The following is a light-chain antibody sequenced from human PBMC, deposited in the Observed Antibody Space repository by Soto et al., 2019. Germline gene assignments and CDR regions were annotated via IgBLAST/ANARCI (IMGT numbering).Light chain of an antibody. Sequence: QSALTQPRSVSGSPGQSVTISCTGTSSDVGGYNYVSWYQQHPGKAPKLMIYDVSKRPSGVPDRFSGSKSGNTASLTISGLQAEDEADYYCCSPWVFGGGTKVTVL. CDR2: DVS. CDR1: SSDVGGYNY. J-gene: IGLJ3*02. CDR3: CSPWV. V-gene: IGLV2-11*01.